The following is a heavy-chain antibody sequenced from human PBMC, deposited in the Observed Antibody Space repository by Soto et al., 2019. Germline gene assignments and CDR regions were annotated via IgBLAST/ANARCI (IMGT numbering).Heavy chain of an antibody. V-gene: IGHV4-59*01. CDR2: IYYSGST. D-gene: IGHD3-3*01. Sequence: PSETLSLTCTVSGGSISSYYWSWIRQPPGKGLEWIGYIYYSGSTNYNPSLKSRVTISVDTSKNQFSLKLSSVTAADTAVYYCARELYDFWSGPSAPYYYYGMDVWGQGTTVTVSS. CDR3: ARELYDFWSGPSAPYYYYGMDV. J-gene: IGHJ6*02. CDR1: GGSISSYY.